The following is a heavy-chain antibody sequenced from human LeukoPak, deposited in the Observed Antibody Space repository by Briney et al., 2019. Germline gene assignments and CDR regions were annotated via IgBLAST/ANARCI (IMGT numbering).Heavy chain of an antibody. D-gene: IGHD1-14*01. J-gene: IGHJ4*02. Sequence: KSSQTLSLTCTVSGGSISSGGYYWSWIRQPPGKGLEWIGYIYHSGSTYYNPSLKSRVTISVDRSKNQFSLKLSSVTAADAAVYYCARGPHRGQAADYWGQGILVTVSS. CDR1: GGSISSGGYY. CDR3: ARGPHRGQAADY. V-gene: IGHV4-30-2*01. CDR2: IYHSGST.